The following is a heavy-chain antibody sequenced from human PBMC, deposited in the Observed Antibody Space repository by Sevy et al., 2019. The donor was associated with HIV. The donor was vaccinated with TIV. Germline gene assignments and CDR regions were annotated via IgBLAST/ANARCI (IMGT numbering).Heavy chain of an antibody. CDR3: ARAGDYSKHYYFDYMDF. Sequence: ASVKVSCKASGGTFSSYAISWVRQAPGQGLEWMGGIIPIFSTANYAQKFQGRVTITADESTSTAYMELISLRSEDTAVYYCARAGDYSKHYYFDYMDFWDKGTTVTVSS. D-gene: IGHD4-4*01. V-gene: IGHV1-69*13. CDR2: IIPIFSTA. CDR1: GGTFSSYA. J-gene: IGHJ6*03.